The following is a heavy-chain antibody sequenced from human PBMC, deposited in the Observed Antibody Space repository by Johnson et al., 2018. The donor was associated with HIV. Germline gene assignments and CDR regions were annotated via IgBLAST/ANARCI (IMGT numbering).Heavy chain of an antibody. CDR3: ASRSYGYVRHAFDI. J-gene: IGHJ3*02. CDR1: GFTFSSYW. Sequence: VQLVESGGGVVQPGGSLRLSCAASGFTFSSYWMSWVRQAPGKGLEWVANIKQDGSEKYYVDSVKGRFTISRDNAKNSLYLQMNSLGAGDTAVYYCASRSYGYVRHAFDIWGQGTMVTVSS. D-gene: IGHD5-18*01. V-gene: IGHV3-7*01. CDR2: IKQDGSEK.